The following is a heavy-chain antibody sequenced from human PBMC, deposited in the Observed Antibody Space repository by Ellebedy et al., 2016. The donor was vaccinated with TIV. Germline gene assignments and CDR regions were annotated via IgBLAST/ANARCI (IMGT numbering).Heavy chain of an antibody. Sequence: AASVKVSCKASGYTFTGYYMHWVRQAPGQGLEWMGWINPNSGGTNYAQKFQGWVTMTRDTSISTAYMELGRLRSHDTAVYYCARRGGSGTGPYYFDYWGQGTLVTVSS. CDR1: GYTFTGYY. CDR2: INPNSGGT. J-gene: IGHJ4*02. D-gene: IGHD6-13*01. V-gene: IGHV1-2*04. CDR3: ARRGGSGTGPYYFDY.